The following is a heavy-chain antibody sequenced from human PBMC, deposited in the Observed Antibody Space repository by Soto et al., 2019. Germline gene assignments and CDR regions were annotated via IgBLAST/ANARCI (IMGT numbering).Heavy chain of an antibody. V-gene: IGHV4-31*03. Sequence: QVQLQESGPGLVKASQTLSLTCNVSGGSISSGGYYWTWIRQHPGKGLEWIGNIHHSGSTFYNPALKSRVSISLDTSKTQFSLKLSSVTAADTAVYFCVRGVLSWGQGTLVTVSS. D-gene: IGHD3-10*01. CDR1: GGSISSGGYY. CDR2: IHHSGST. CDR3: VRGVLS. J-gene: IGHJ1*01.